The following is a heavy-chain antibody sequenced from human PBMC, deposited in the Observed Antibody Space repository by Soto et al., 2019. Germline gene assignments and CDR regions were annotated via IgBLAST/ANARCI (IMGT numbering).Heavy chain of an antibody. CDR2: IYPGDSDT. V-gene: IGHV5-51*01. CDR1: GYSFTSYW. Sequence: GESLKISCKGSGYSFTSYWIGWVRQMPGKGLEWMGIIYPGDSDTRYSPSFQGQVTISADKSISTAYLQWSSLKASDTAMYYCARHGGYSYGGYDAFDIWGQGTMVTVSS. D-gene: IGHD5-18*01. J-gene: IGHJ3*02. CDR3: ARHGGYSYGGYDAFDI.